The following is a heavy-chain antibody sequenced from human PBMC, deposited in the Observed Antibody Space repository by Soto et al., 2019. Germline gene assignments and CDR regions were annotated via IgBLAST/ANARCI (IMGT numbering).Heavy chain of an antibody. CDR2: INPITGGT. V-gene: IGHV1-2*02. D-gene: IGHD3-22*01. Sequence: ASVKVSCKASGYTFTSYYIHWVRQAPGQGLEWMGCINPITGGTNYAPKCQGRVTMTRDTSITTAYMELSRLSSDDTAVYSCARHYYDSSDRDYLDYWGQGTLVTVSS. J-gene: IGHJ4*02. CDR1: GYTFTSYY. CDR3: ARHYYDSSDRDYLDY.